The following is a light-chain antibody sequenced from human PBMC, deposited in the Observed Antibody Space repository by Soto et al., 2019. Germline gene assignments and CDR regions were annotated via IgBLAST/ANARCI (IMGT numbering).Light chain of an antibody. CDR2: GVS. CDR3: SSYTRSSTQV. J-gene: IGLJ2*01. CDR1: GSDIGGYNY. V-gene: IGLV2-14*01. Sequence: QSALTQPASVSGSPGQSITISCTGSGSDIGGYNYVSWYQQHPGKAPKIMIYGVSSRPSGVSNRFSGSKSDNTASLTISALQAEDEAHYYCSSYTRSSTQVFGGGTQLTVL.